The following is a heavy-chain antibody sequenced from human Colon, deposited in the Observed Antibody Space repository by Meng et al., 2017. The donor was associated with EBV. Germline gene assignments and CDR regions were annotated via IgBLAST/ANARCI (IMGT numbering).Heavy chain of an antibody. CDR3: ARGSYYTWAT. V-gene: IGHV4-34*01. D-gene: IGHD3-10*01. J-gene: IGHJ5*02. Sequence: LQRGGVGRFTPSEALSLTCGVSGGSLSGYDWSWIRHFPGRTLEFIGDINHSGSANYNPSLRSRVTISVDTSKNQIFLNLHSVTAADTAVYHCARGSYYTWATWGQGTLVTVSS. CDR1: GGSLSGYD. CDR2: INHSGSA.